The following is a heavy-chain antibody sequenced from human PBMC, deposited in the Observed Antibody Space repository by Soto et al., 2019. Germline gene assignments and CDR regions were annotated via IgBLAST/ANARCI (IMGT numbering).Heavy chain of an antibody. J-gene: IGHJ4*02. CDR2: ISYNGGGT. V-gene: IGHV3-23*01. CDR3: AKDRVPNDRSGYYSTLPDS. CDR1: GFTFSKYA. D-gene: IGHD3-22*01. Sequence: GGSLRLSCAASGFTFSKYAMTWARQAPGKGLEWVSAISYNGGGTYYVDSVKGRFTVSRDNSKNTLYLQMHSLRAEDTAVYYCAKDRVPNDRSGYYSTLPDSWGQGTVVTGSS.